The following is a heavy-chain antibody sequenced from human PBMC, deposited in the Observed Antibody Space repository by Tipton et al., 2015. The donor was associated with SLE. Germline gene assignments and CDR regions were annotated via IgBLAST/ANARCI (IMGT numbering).Heavy chain of an antibody. CDR3: ASEEAASNFDY. J-gene: IGHJ4*01. CDR1: GGTFSSYA. Sequence: QVQLVQSGAEVKKPGSSVKVSCKASGGTFSSYAISLVRQAPGQGLEWVGGVIPILGIANYAQKFQGRVTITADKSTSKAYMELSRLRSEDTAVYYCASEEAASNFDYWGHGTLVSVSS. D-gene: IGHD2-15*01. CDR2: VIPILGIA. V-gene: IGHV1-69*09.